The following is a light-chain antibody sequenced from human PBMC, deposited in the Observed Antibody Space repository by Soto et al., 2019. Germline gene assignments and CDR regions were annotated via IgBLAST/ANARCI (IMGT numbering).Light chain of an antibody. CDR1: QSVSSY. CDR2: AAS. J-gene: IGKJ4*01. Sequence: EIVLTQSPATLSLSPGERATLSCRASQSVSSYLAWYQQKPGQAPRLLIYAASNRATGIPARFSGSGSGTDFTLTISSLEPEDFAVYYCQHRSNWLTFGGGTKVEIK. CDR3: QHRSNWLT. V-gene: IGKV3-11*01.